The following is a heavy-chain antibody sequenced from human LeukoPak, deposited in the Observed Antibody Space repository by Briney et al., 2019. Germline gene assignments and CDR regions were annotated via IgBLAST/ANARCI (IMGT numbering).Heavy chain of an antibody. D-gene: IGHD6-25*01. Sequence: SEALSLTCTVSGGSISSYYWSWIRQPPGKGLEWIGYIYYSGSTNYNPSLKSRVTISVDTSKNQFSLKLSSVTAADTAVYYCARDAAADAFDIWGQGTMVTVSS. J-gene: IGHJ3*02. CDR3: ARDAAADAFDI. V-gene: IGHV4-59*01. CDR2: IYYSGST. CDR1: GGSISSYY.